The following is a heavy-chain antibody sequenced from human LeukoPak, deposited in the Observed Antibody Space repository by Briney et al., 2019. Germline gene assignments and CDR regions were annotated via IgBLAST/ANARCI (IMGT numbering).Heavy chain of an antibody. V-gene: IGHV3-48*04. CDR2: ISRSRSTI. J-gene: IGHJ4*02. Sequence: GGSLRLSCAASGFTFSSYAMNWVRQSPGKGLEWVSYISRSRSTIYYADSVKGRFTISRDNAKNSVYLQMNSLRAEDTAVYYCARDLAVAADYWGQGTLVTVSS. D-gene: IGHD6-19*01. CDR3: ARDLAVAADY. CDR1: GFTFSSYA.